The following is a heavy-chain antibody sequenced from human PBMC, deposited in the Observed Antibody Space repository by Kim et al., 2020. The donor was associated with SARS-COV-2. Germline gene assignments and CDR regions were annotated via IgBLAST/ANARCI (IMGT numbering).Heavy chain of an antibody. CDR3: ARAVADSSADY. V-gene: IGHV5-51*01. D-gene: IGHD6-19*01. Sequence: TRYSPSFRGPVTISADKSISTAYLQWSSLKASDTAMYYCARAVADSSADYWGQGTLVTVSS. J-gene: IGHJ4*02. CDR2: T.